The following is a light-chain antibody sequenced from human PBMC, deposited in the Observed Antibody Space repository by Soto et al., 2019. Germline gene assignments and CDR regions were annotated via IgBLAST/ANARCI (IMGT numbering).Light chain of an antibody. CDR2: GVT. CDR3: RTYTIGNSHYV. J-gene: IGLJ1*01. CDR1: SSDVGAYYS. Sequence: QSVLTQPASVSGSPGQSITISCTGTSSDVGAYYSVSWYQHHPGKAPKLIIYGVTNRPSGVSNRFSGSKSGNTASLTISGLQVEYEADYHCRTYTIGNSHYVFGSGITVTVL. V-gene: IGLV2-14*01.